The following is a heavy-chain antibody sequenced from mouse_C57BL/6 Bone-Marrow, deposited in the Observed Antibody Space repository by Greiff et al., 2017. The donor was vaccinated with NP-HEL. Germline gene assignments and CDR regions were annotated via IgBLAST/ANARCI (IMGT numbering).Heavy chain of an antibody. CDR2: IDPSGSYT. V-gene: IGHV1-69*01. J-gene: IGHJ1*03. CDR1: GYTFTSYW. D-gene: IGHD2-3*01. CDR3: ARGGWLLRYWYFDV. Sequence: QVQLQQSGAELVMPGASVKLSCKASGYTFTSYWMHWVKQRPGQGLEWIGEIDPSGSYTYYNQKFKGKSTLTVDKSSSTAYMQLSSLTSEEYAVYYCARGGWLLRYWYFDVGGTGTTVTVTS.